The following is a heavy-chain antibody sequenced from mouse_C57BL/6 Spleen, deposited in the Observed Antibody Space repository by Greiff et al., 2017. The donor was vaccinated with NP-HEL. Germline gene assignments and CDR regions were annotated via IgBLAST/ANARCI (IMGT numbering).Heavy chain of an antibody. V-gene: IGHV14-3*01. CDR1: GFNIKNTY. Sequence: EVMRVESVAELVRPGASVKLSCTASGFNIKNTYMHWVKQRPEQGLEWIGRIDPANGNTKYAPKFQGKATITADTSSNTAYLQLSSLTSEDTAIYYCASYYDYDVGFAYWGQGTLVTVSA. CDR2: IDPANGNT. D-gene: IGHD2-4*01. J-gene: IGHJ3*01. CDR3: ASYYDYDVGFAY.